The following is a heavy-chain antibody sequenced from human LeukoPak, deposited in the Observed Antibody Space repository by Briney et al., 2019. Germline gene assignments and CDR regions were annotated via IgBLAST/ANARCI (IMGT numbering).Heavy chain of an antibody. J-gene: IGHJ4*02. D-gene: IGHD3-16*02. CDR3: ARPARVFWGSYRPNPYYFGY. CDR1: GYSFTSYW. V-gene: IGHV5-51*01. CDR2: IYPGDSDT. Sequence: GESLKISCKGSGYSFTSYWIGWVRQMPGKGLEWMGIIYPGDSDTRYSPSFQGQVTISADKSISTAYLQWSSLKASDTAMYYCARPARVFWGSYRPNPYYFGYWGQGTLVTVSS.